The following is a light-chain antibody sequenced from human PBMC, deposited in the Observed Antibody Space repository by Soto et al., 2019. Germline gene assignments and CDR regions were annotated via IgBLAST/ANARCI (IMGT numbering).Light chain of an antibody. J-gene: IGKJ1*01. CDR1: QSITSY. CDR2: AAS. V-gene: IGKV1-39*01. CDR3: QQSYTTPWT. Sequence: DIQMTQSPSSLSASVGDRVTITCRASQSITSYLNWYQQKPGKAPQLLIYAASSLQSGVPSRFSGSGSGTDFNLTISSLQPEDFATYFCQQSYTTPWTFVQGTKVEVK.